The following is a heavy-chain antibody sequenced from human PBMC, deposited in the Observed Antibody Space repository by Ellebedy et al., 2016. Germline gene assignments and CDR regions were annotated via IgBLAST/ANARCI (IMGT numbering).Heavy chain of an antibody. D-gene: IGHD1-26*01. V-gene: IGHV1-69*13. CDR1: GGTFSSYA. CDR3: ASNYIVGATTPYS. CDR2: IIPIFGTA. Sequence: SVKVSXKASGGTFSSYAISWVRQAPGQGLEWMGGIIPIFGTANYAQKFQGRVTITADESTSTAYMELSSLRSEDTAVYYCASNYIVGATTPYSWGQGTLVTVSS. J-gene: IGHJ4*02.